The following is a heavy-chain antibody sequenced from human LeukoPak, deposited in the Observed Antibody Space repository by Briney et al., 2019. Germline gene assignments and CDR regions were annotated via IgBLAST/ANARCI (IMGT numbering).Heavy chain of an antibody. CDR2: IYYSGST. D-gene: IGHD3-3*01. V-gene: IGHV4-31*03. CDR1: GGSISSGGYY. J-gene: IGHJ6*02. CDR3: ARDYDFWSGTPYGMDV. Sequence: PSQTLSLTCTVSGGSISSGGYYWSCIRQHPGKGLEWIGYIYYSGSTYYNPSLKSRVTISVDTSKNRFSLKLSSVTAADTAVYYCARDYDFWSGTPYGMDVWGQGTTVTVSS.